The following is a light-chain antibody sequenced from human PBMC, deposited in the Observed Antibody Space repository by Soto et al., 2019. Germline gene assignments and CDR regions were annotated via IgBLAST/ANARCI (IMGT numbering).Light chain of an antibody. J-gene: IGKJ1*01. CDR3: QQYRDWPQT. Sequence: EIVLTQSPVTLSVSRGERATLSCTASQRLGSNLAWYQQKPGRAPRLLIYGAGTSATGIPDTFSGSGSETAFTPTISSLQSDAVAVYDCQQYRDWPQTLGKGTKVDIK. V-gene: IGKV3-15*01. CDR1: QRLGSN. CDR2: GAG.